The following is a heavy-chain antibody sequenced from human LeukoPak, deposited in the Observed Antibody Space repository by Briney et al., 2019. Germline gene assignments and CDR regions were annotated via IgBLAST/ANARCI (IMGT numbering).Heavy chain of an antibody. D-gene: IGHD6-13*01. Sequence: SETLSLTCTVSGGSISSYYWSWIRQPAGKGLEWIGRIYTSGSTNYNPSLKSRVTISVDTSKNQFSLKLSSVTAADTAVYYCARAPHPYSSSWYFDYWGQGTLVTVSS. V-gene: IGHV4-4*07. CDR2: IYTSGST. CDR3: ARAPHPYSSSWYFDY. CDR1: GGSISSYY. J-gene: IGHJ4*02.